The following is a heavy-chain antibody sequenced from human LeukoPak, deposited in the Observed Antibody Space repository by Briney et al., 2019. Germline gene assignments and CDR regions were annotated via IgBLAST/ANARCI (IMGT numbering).Heavy chain of an antibody. CDR3: AREVQNSSSSFFDY. V-gene: IGHV3-21*01. D-gene: IGHD6-6*01. J-gene: IGHJ4*02. CDR1: GFTFSSYD. CDR2: ISSSSSYI. Sequence: GGSLRLSCAASGFTFSSYDMNWVRQAPGKGLEWVSSISSSSSYIYYADSVKGRFTISRDNAKNSLYLQMNSLRAEDTAVYYCAREVQNSSSSFFDYWGQGTLVTVSS.